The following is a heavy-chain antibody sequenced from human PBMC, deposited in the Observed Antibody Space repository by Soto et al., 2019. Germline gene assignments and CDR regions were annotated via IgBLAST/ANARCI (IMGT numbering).Heavy chain of an antibody. CDR1: GYVFSSSF. Sequence: ASVEVSCKACGYVFSSSFVQWVRQAPGQGLEWMAMINPTVGSTSYAHNFQGRIAVTRDTSTATVYLDLSSLRSADTAIYYCAREVNTVIMPGDTEDYSGLDVWGQGTTVTVSS. V-gene: IGHV1-46*01. D-gene: IGHD2-21*02. J-gene: IGHJ6*02. CDR2: INPTVGST. CDR3: AREVNTVIMPGDTEDYSGLDV.